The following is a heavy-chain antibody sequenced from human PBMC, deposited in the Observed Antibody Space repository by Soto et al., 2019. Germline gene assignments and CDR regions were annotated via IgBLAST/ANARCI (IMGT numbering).Heavy chain of an antibody. CDR2: ISSSGSTI. V-gene: IGHV3-11*01. Sequence: GGSLRLSCAASGFTFSDYYMSWIRQAPGKGLEWVSYISSSGSTIYYADSVKGRFTISRDNAKNSLYLQMNSLRAEDTAVYYCARDPSARLFVATTGFDYWGQGTLVTVSS. D-gene: IGHD5-12*01. CDR3: ARDPSARLFVATTGFDY. J-gene: IGHJ4*02. CDR1: GFTFSDYY.